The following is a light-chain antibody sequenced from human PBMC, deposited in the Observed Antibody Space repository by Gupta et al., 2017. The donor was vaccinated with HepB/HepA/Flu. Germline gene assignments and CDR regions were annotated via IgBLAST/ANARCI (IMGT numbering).Light chain of an antibody. V-gene: IGKV2-28*01. Sequence: VLTQSPLSLSVTPGEPASVSCRSSQSLLYTNGYNYLDWYLQKPGQSPQLLIYMGSNRASGVPDRCSGSGSGTDFTLNISRGEAEDVGVYYCMQALQTPPWTFGQGTKVEIK. CDR2: MGS. CDR3: MQALQTPPWT. J-gene: IGKJ1*01. CDR1: QSLLYTNGYNY.